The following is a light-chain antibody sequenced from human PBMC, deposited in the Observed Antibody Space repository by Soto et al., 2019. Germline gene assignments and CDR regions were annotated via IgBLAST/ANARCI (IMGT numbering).Light chain of an antibody. V-gene: IGKV1-5*01. CDR3: QQYNSYSPT. CDR1: QSISSW. Sequence: DVQMTQSPSTLSASVGDRVTITCRASQSISSWLAWYQQKPGKAPKVLIYDASRLESGDPSRFSGSGSGTEFTLTISSLQPDDFANYYCQQYNSYSPTFGQGTKVEIK. J-gene: IGKJ1*01. CDR2: DAS.